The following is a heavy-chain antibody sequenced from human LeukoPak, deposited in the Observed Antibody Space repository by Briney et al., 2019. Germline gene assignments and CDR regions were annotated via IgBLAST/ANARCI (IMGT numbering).Heavy chain of an antibody. CDR2: NYYSWST. V-gene: IGHV4-39*01. CDR3: ARHGLRYYSSTSCYPLNWFDP. CDR1: GGSFSGYY. J-gene: IGHJ5*02. Sequence: PSETLSLTXAVYGGSFSGYYWGWICQPPGKGLEWIGSNYYSWSTYDNPTLKSRVTISVDTSKNQFSLKLSSVTAADTAVYYCARHGLRYYSSTSCYPLNWFDPWGQGTLVTVSS. D-gene: IGHD2-2*01.